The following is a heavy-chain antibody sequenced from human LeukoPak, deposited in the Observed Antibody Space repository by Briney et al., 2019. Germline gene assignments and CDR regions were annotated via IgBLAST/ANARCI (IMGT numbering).Heavy chain of an antibody. J-gene: IGHJ3*02. CDR2: IIPIFGTA. Sequence: GASVKVSCKASGGTFSSYAISWVRQTPGQGLEWMGGIIPIFGTANYAQKFQGRVTITADESTSTAYMELSSLRSEDTAVYYCASPTDYGDYARVYDAFDIWGQGTMVTVSS. CDR1: GGTFSSYA. CDR3: ASPTDYGDYARVYDAFDI. V-gene: IGHV1-69*13. D-gene: IGHD4-17*01.